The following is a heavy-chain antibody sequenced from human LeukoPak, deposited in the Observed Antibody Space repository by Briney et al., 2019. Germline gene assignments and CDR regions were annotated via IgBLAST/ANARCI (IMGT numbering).Heavy chain of an antibody. Sequence: GESLKISCKASGYIFTNYWIGWVRQMPGKGPEFMGSNYPYDSDTRYSPSFQGQVTISADKSNSTAYLQWRSLEASDSAMYYCARARGSPYPGYFDSWGQGTLVTVSS. V-gene: IGHV5-51*01. CDR3: ARARGSPYPGYFDS. D-gene: IGHD2-15*01. CDR1: GYIFTNYW. J-gene: IGHJ4*02. CDR2: NYPYDSDT.